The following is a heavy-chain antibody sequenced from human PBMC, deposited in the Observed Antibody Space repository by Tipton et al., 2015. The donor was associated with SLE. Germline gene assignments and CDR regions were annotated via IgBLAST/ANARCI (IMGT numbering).Heavy chain of an antibody. D-gene: IGHD6-6*01. CDR1: GFTFSSYA. V-gene: IGHV3-23*01. J-gene: IGHJ6*02. Sequence: GSLRLSCAASGFTFSSYAMSWVRQAPGKGLEWVSSISGSGGNTYDADSVKGRFTISRDNSKNTVYLQMNSLRVEDTAMYYCAKAGSSLRLYYYGMDVWGQGTTVTVSS. CDR3: AKAGSSLRLYYYGMDV. CDR2: ISGSGGNT.